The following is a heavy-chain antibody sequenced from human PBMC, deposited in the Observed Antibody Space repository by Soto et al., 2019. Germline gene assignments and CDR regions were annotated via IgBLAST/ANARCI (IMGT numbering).Heavy chain of an antibody. J-gene: IGHJ6*02. CDR1: GGSVSSGSYY. Sequence: SETLSLTCTVSGGSVSSGSYYWSWIRQPPGKGLEWIGYIYYSGSTNYNPSLKSRVTISVDTSKNQFSLKLSSVTAADTAVYYCARAGRLDGYYYGMDVWGQGTTVTVSS. CDR2: IYYSGST. V-gene: IGHV4-61*01. CDR3: ARAGRLDGYYYGMDV. D-gene: IGHD3-16*01.